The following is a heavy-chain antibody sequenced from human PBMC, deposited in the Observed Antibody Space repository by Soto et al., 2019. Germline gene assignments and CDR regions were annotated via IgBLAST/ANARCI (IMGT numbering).Heavy chain of an antibody. D-gene: IGHD4-4*01. Sequence: QVQLVQSGAEVKKPGASVKVSCKASGYTFTSYYMHWVRLAPGQGLEWMGIINPDGGGTSYAQQFQGRVIMTRDTSTSTVYMEMISLRSEYTAVYYCAVGGNYLSMDVWGQGTTVTVSS. CDR1: GYTFTSYY. J-gene: IGHJ6*02. CDR2: INPDGGGT. CDR3: AVGGNYLSMDV. V-gene: IGHV1-46*01.